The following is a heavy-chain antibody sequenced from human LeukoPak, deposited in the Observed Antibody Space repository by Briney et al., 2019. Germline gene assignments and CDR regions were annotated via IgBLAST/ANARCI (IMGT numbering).Heavy chain of an antibody. CDR3: VRDKLPGTRYSGSYFFDY. V-gene: IGHV3-30-3*01. CDR2: ISFDGNRQ. Sequence: GGSLSLSCTASGFTFSNYFMHWVRQAPGRGLEWVAVISFDGNRQYYADSVKGRFTIARDTSRSTVFLQMNSLRVDDTALYYCVRDKLPGTRYSGSYFFDYWGQGTLVTVSS. J-gene: IGHJ4*02. D-gene: IGHD1-26*01. CDR1: GFTFSNYF.